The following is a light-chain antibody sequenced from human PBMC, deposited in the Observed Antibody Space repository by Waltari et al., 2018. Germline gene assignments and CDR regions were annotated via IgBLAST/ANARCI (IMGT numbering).Light chain of an antibody. CDR1: RSNIGINY. J-gene: IGLJ3*02. CDR2: RNN. Sequence: QSVLTQPPSASGTPGQRVTISCSGSRSNIGINYVYWYQHLPGTTPKLLIYRNNPRPSGVPDRFSGSKSGTSASLASSGLRSEDEADYYCAAWDDTLSAVLFGGGTNLTVL. CDR3: AAWDDTLSAVL. V-gene: IGLV1-47*01.